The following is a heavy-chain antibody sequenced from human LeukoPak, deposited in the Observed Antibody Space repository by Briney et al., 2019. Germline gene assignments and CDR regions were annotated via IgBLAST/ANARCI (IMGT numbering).Heavy chain of an antibody. D-gene: IGHD3-22*01. CDR3: ARGVGYYDSSGYYLNWFDP. V-gene: IGHV1-2*02. CDR1: GYTFTGYY. CDR2: INPNSGGT. J-gene: IGHJ5*02. Sequence: GASVKVSCKASGYTFTGYYMHWVRQAPGQGLEWMGWINPNSGGTNYAQKFQGRVTMTRDTSISTAYMELSRLRSDDTAVYYCARGVGYYDSSGYYLNWFDPWGQGTLVTVSS.